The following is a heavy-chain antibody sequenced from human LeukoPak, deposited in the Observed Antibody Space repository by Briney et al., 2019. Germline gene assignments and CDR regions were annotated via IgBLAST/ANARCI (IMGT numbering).Heavy chain of an antibody. V-gene: IGHV1-69*04. J-gene: IGHJ6*02. Sequence: SVKVSCKASGGTFSSYAISWVRQAPGQGLEWMGRIIPILGIANYAQKFQGRVTITADKSTSTAYMELSSLRSEDTAVYYCASLREHNGMDVWGQGTTVTVSS. CDR1: GGTFSSYA. CDR3: ASLREHNGMDV. CDR2: IIPILGIA. D-gene: IGHD1/OR15-1a*01.